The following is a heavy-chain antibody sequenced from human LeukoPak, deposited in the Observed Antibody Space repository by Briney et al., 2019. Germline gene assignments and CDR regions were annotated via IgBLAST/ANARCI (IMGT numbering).Heavy chain of an antibody. D-gene: IGHD3-16*01. CDR2: INHSGST. CDR3: ARQRGEYPDY. Sequence: PSQTLSLTCTVSGGSISSGGYYWSWIRQHPGKGLEWIGEINHSGSTNYNPSLKSRVTISVDTSKNQFSLKLSSVTAADTAVYYCARQRGEYPDYWGQGTLVTVSS. J-gene: IGHJ4*02. CDR1: GGSISSGGYY. V-gene: IGHV4-31*03.